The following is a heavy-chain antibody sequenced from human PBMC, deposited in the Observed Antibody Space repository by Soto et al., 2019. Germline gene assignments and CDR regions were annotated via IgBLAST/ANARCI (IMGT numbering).Heavy chain of an antibody. V-gene: IGHV3-33*01. CDR2: IWYDGRYK. D-gene: IGHD4-4*01. Sequence: GGSLRLSCAGSGFTFSSYGMHWVRQAPGKGLEWVAVIWYDGRYKYYADSVKGRFTISRDNSKNTLYLQMNSLRAEDTAVYFCARDLMTTVPTSFDYWGLGALVPVSS. CDR1: GFTFSSYG. CDR3: ARDLMTTVPTSFDY. J-gene: IGHJ4*02.